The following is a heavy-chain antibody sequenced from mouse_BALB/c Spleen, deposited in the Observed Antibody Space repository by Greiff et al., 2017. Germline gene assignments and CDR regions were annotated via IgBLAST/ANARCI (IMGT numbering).Heavy chain of an antibody. V-gene: IGHV1-20*02. CDR3: ARWDGKGPMDY. D-gene: IGHD2-1*01. CDR2: INPYNGDT. Sequence: VQLKESGPELVKPGASVKISCKASGYSFTGYFMNWVMQSHGKSLEWIGRINPYNGDTFYNQKFKGKATLTVDKSSSTAHMELRSLASEDSAVYYCARWDGKGPMDYWGQGTSVTVSS. CDR1: GYSFTGYF. J-gene: IGHJ4*01.